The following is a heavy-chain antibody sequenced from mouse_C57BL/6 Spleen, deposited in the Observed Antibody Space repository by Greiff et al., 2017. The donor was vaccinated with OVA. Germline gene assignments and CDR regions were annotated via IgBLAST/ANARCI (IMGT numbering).Heavy chain of an antibody. CDR3: ARWIYYGYDYAMDY. J-gene: IGHJ4*01. CDR2: IWSGGST. Sequence: QVQLKESGPGLVQPSQSLSITCTVSGFSLTSYGVHWVRQSPGKGLEWLGVIWSGGSTDYNAAFISRLSISKDNSKSQVFFKMNSLQADDTAIYYCARWIYYGYDYAMDYWGQGTSVTVSS. CDR1: GFSLTSYG. V-gene: IGHV2-2*01. D-gene: IGHD2-2*01.